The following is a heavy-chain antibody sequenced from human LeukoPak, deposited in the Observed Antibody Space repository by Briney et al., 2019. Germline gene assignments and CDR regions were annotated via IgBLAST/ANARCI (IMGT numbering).Heavy chain of an antibody. J-gene: IGHJ5*02. V-gene: IGHV3-7*01. Sequence: PGGSLRLSCAASGFTFSSYWMSWVRQAPGKGLEWVANIKQDGSEKHYVDSVKGRFTISRDNAKNSLYLQMNSLRAEDTAVYYCAIPRSGYSYGYHLGHNWFDPWGQGTLVTVSS. CDR2: IKQDGSEK. CDR1: GFTFSSYW. D-gene: IGHD5-18*01. CDR3: AIPRSGYSYGYHLGHNWFDP.